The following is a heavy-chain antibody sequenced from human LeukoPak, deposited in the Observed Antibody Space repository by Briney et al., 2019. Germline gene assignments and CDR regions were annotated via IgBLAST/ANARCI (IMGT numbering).Heavy chain of an antibody. J-gene: IGHJ4*02. D-gene: IGHD3-22*01. CDR3: AKASYNTYYYDSSGYYAPDY. CDR2: INEDGSEK. V-gene: IGHV3-7*03. CDR1: GFTFSNFW. Sequence: GGSLRLSCAVSGFTFSNFWLSWVRQAPGKGLEWVANINEDGSEKYYVDSVKGRFTISRDNAKNSLYLQMNSLRAEDTAVYYCAKASYNTYYYDSSGYYAPDYWGQGTLVTVSS.